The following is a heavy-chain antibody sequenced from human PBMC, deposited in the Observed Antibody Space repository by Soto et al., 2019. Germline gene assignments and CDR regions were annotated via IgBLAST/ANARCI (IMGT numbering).Heavy chain of an antibody. D-gene: IGHD2-2*01. CDR1: GFTFSSYA. Sequence: EVQLLESGGGLVQPGGSLRLSCAASGFTFSSYAMSWVRQAPGKGLEWVSAISGSGGSTYYADSVKGRFTISRDNPKNTLDLHMNSLRAEDTAVYYCAKGVPGVPALFDPWGQGTLVTVSS. V-gene: IGHV3-23*01. CDR2: ISGSGGST. J-gene: IGHJ5*02. CDR3: AKGVPGVPALFDP.